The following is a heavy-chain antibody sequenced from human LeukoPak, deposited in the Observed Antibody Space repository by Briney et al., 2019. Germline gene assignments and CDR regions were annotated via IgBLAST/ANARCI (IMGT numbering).Heavy chain of an antibody. D-gene: IGHD4-17*01. Sequence: GGSLRLSCAASGFTFRSYGMHWVRQAPGKGLEWVAFIRYDGSNKYYADSVKGRFTISRDNSKNTLYLQMNSLRAEDTAVYYCAKLYGDPFDYWGQGTLVTVSS. CDR2: IRYDGSNK. V-gene: IGHV3-30*02. J-gene: IGHJ4*02. CDR1: GFTFRSYG. CDR3: AKLYGDPFDY.